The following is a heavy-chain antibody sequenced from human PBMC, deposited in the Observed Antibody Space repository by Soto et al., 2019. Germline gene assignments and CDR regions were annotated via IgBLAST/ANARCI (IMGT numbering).Heavy chain of an antibody. V-gene: IGHV3-30*18. CDR2: ISYDGSNK. CDR1: GFTFSSYG. D-gene: IGHD3-22*01. Sequence: GGSLRLSCAASGFTFSSYGMHWVRQAPGKGLEWVAVISYDGSNKYYADSVKGRFTISRDNSKNTLYLQMNSLRAEDTAVYYCAKDSSLYRITMIVVVGGAFDIWGQGTMVTVSS. CDR3: AKDSSLYRITMIVVVGGAFDI. J-gene: IGHJ3*02.